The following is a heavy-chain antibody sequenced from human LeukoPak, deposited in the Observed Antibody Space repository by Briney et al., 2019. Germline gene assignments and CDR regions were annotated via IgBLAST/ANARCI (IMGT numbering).Heavy chain of an antibody. CDR1: GFTFSSYW. J-gene: IGHJ4*02. D-gene: IGHD1-26*01. CDR3: TTDQATTVGYVLLRYYFDY. V-gene: IGHV3-15*01. Sequence: GGSLRLSCAASGFTFSSYWMSWVRQAPGKGLEWVGRIKSKTDGGTTDYAAPVKGRFTISRDDSKNTLYLQMNSLKTEDTAVYYCTTDQATTVGYVLLRYYFDYWGQGTLVTVSS. CDR2: IKSKTDGGTT.